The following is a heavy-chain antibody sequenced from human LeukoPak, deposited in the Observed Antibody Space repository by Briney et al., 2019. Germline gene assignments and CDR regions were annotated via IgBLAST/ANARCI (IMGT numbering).Heavy chain of an antibody. D-gene: IGHD3-22*01. Sequence: ASVKVSCKASGYTFTSHGISWVRQVPGQGLEWMGWISAYNGNTKYAQKVQGRVTMTTDTSTSTAYMELRSLRSDDTAVYYCARGFPPRMYYDSSGYYSYYFDYWGQGTLVTVSS. CDR3: ARGFPPRMYYDSSGYYSYYFDY. CDR1: GYTFTSHG. V-gene: IGHV1-18*01. CDR2: ISAYNGNT. J-gene: IGHJ4*02.